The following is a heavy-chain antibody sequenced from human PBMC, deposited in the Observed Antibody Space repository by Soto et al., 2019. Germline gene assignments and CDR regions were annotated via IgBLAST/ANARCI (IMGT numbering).Heavy chain of an antibody. CDR2: IKQDGSEK. Sequence: GGSLRLSCAASGFTFSSYWMSWVRQAPGKGLEWVANIKQDGSEKYYVDSVKGRFTISRDNAKNSLYLQMNSLRAEDTAVYYCARPKSPETLWDAFDIWGQGTMVTVSS. D-gene: IGHD2-21*01. V-gene: IGHV3-7*01. J-gene: IGHJ3*02. CDR1: GFTFSSYW. CDR3: ARPKSPETLWDAFDI.